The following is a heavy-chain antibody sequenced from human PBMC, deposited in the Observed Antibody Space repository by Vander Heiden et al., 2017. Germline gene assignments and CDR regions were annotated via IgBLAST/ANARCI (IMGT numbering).Heavy chain of an antibody. CDR1: GFTFDDYA. Sequence: EVQLVESGGGLVQPGRSLRLSCAASGFTFDDYAMHWVRQAPGKGLEWGSGISWNSDSMDYADSVKGRFTISRDNAKNSLYLQMSSLRAEDTALYYCARDAHYDILTGYVDYWGQGTLVTVSS. D-gene: IGHD3-9*01. CDR3: ARDAHYDILTGYVDY. CDR2: ISWNSDSM. J-gene: IGHJ4*02. V-gene: IGHV3-9*01.